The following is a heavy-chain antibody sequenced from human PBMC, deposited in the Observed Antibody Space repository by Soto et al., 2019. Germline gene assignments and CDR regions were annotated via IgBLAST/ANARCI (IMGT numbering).Heavy chain of an antibody. CDR2: ISYSGTT. D-gene: IGHD3-16*02. Sequence: QVQLQESGPGLVKPSEPLSLTCTVSGGSVSSGSYYWTWIRQPPGKGLEWIGYISYSGTTNYNPSLKRRATISVDTSSNQFFLKLISLTAADTAVYFCARALNRFAERYFDLWGRGTLVTVSS. J-gene: IGHJ2*01. CDR1: GGSVSSGSYY. CDR3: ARALNRFAERYFDL. V-gene: IGHV4-61*01.